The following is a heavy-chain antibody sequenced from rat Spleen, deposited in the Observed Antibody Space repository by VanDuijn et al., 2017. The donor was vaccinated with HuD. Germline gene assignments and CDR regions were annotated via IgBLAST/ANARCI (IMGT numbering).Heavy chain of an antibody. D-gene: IGHD3-1*01. CDR3: ARHAPYFDY. V-gene: IGHV5S13*01. CDR2: ISTGGDNT. CDR1: GFTFSDYG. J-gene: IGHJ2*01. Sequence: EVQMVESGGGLVQPGRSLKLSCAASGFTFSDYGMAWVRQAPTKGLEWVASISTGGDNTYFRDSVKGRFTISRDNAKSTLYLQMNSLRSEDTATYYCARHAPYFDYWGQGVMVTVSS.